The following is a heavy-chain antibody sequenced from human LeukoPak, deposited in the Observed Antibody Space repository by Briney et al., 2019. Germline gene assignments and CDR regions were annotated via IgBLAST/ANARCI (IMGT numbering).Heavy chain of an antibody. V-gene: IGHV4-39*01. J-gene: IGHJ4*02. Sequence: KPSETLSLTCTVSGGSISSNSHYWGWIRQPPGKGLDWIGTISYSGSTYYNPSLKSRVTISVDTSKNQFSLKLGSVTAADTAVYYCARTIFGVVEAMFDYWGQGTLVTVSS. CDR3: ARTIFGVVEAMFDY. D-gene: IGHD3-3*01. CDR2: ISYSGST. CDR1: GGSISSNSHY.